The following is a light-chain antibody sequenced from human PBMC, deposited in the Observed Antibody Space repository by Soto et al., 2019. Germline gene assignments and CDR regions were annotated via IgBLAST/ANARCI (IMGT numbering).Light chain of an antibody. CDR3: CSYAGIKAV. J-gene: IGLJ1*01. CDR2: EVN. Sequence: HSALTQPPSASGSPGQSVTISCTGTSGDVGGHDWVSWYRVRPGEAPKLIIYEVNQRPSGVPDRFSGSKTGNTASLTVSGLQVEDEADYFCCSYAGIKAVFGTGTKVTVL. V-gene: IGLV2-8*01. CDR1: SGDVGGHDW.